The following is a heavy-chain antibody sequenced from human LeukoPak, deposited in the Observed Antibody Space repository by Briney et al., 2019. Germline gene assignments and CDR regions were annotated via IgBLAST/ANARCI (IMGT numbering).Heavy chain of an antibody. J-gene: IGHJ4*02. V-gene: IGHV4-59*01. D-gene: IGHD3-22*01. CDR3: ARLGGYYFDY. CDR2: IYYSGTT. Sequence: PSETLSLTCTDSGGSISSYYWSWIRQPPGKGLEWIGYIYYSGTTNYNPSLTSRVTISVDTSKKQFSLKLTSVTAADTAVYYCARLGGYYFDYWGQGTLVAVSS. CDR1: GGSISSYY.